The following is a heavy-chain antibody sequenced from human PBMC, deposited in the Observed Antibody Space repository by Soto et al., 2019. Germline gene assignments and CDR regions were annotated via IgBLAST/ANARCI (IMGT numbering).Heavy chain of an antibody. V-gene: IGHV1-69*13. CDR2: IIPIFGTA. Sequence: SVKVSCKASGGTFSSYAISWVRQAPGQGLEWMGGIIPIFGTANYAQKFQGRVTITADESTSTAYMELSSLRSEDTAVYYCARLDCSSTSCFTGDWFDPWGQGTLVTVSS. D-gene: IGHD2-2*01. J-gene: IGHJ5*02. CDR3: ARLDCSSTSCFTGDWFDP. CDR1: GGTFSSYA.